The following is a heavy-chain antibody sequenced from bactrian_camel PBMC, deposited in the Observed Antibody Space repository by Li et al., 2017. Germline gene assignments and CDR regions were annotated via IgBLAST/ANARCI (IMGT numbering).Heavy chain of an antibody. CDR3: ASSQALAACDNPLAYHS. Sequence: HVQLVESGGDSVQAGGSLRLSCTASGVTFDEVDMGWYRQAPGNECELVSRIASDGRTYYTDSAKGRFTISQDKAKNTVYLQMNSLQAEDTAMYYCASSQALAACDNPLAYHSWGQGTQVTVS. CDR2: IASDGRT. CDR1: GVTFDEVD. D-gene: IGHD1*01. J-gene: IGHJ4*01. V-gene: IGHV3S60*01.